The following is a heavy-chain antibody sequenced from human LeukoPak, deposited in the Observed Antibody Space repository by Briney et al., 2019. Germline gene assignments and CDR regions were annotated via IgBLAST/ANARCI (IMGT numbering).Heavy chain of an antibody. D-gene: IGHD3-16*01. Sequence: ASVKVSCKASGYTFTTYGISWVRQAPGQGLEWMGWIRAYNGNTNYAQKLQGRVTMTTDTFTSTAYMELRSLRSDDTAVYYCAKGLFWGYYYGVDVWGQGTTVTVSS. CDR3: AKGLFWGYYYGVDV. CDR1: GYTFTTYG. J-gene: IGHJ6*02. V-gene: IGHV1-18*01. CDR2: IRAYNGNT.